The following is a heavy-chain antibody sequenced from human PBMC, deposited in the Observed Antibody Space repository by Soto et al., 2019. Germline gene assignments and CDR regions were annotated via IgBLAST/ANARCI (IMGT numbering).Heavy chain of an antibody. CDR2: IIPIFGTA. J-gene: IGHJ6*02. V-gene: IGHV1-69*13. CDR3: ASATIFGVVDRLLGGHYGMDV. CDR1: GGTFSNYA. Sequence: ASVKVSCKASGGTFSNYAISWVRQAPGQGLEWMGGIIPIFGTANYAQKFQGRVTITADESTSTAYMELSSLRSEDTAVYYCASATIFGVVDRLLGGHYGMDVWGQGTTVTVSS. D-gene: IGHD3-3*01.